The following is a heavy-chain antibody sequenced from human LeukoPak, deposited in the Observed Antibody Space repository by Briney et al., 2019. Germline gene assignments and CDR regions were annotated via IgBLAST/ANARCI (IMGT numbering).Heavy chain of an antibody. CDR1: GFTFSSYA. J-gene: IGHJ4*02. CDR3: ARATMVVTVGY. D-gene: IGHD2-21*02. Sequence: PGRSLRLSCAASGFTFSSYAMHWVRQAPGKGLEWVAVISYDGSNKYYADSVKGRFTISRDNSKNTLYLQMNSLRAEDTAVYYCARATMVVTVGYWGQGTLVTVSS. CDR2: ISYDGSNK. V-gene: IGHV3-30-3*01.